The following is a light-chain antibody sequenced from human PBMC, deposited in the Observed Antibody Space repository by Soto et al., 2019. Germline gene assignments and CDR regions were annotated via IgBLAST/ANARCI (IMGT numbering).Light chain of an antibody. Sequence: QSALTQPASVSGSRGQSITISCTGTSNNVGSYNFVSWYRQYPGKAPELIIYEVSQRPSTFFNRCSGSKSGNTASLTIYGLQSDDEADYYCCSYAGNNALVFGGGTKVTVL. CDR3: CSYAGNNALV. V-gene: IGLV2-23*02. J-gene: IGLJ3*02. CDR1: SNNVGSYNF. CDR2: EVS.